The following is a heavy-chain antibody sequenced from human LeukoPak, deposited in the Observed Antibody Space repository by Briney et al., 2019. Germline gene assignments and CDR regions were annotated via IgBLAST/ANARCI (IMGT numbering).Heavy chain of an antibody. Sequence: PGGSLRLSCAASGFTFSSYWMHWVRQAPGKGLVWVSRINGDGSSTSYADSVKGRFTISRDNAKNTLYLQMNSLRAEDTAVYYCARSRYSSSWGFDYWGQGTLVTVSS. CDR1: GFTFSSYW. CDR3: ARSRYSSSWGFDY. V-gene: IGHV3-74*01. J-gene: IGHJ4*02. D-gene: IGHD6-13*01. CDR2: INGDGSST.